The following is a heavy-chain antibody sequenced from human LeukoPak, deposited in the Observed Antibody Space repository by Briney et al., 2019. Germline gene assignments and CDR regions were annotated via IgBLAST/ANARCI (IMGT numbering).Heavy chain of an antibody. CDR1: GGSISSSSYY. D-gene: IGHD3-3*01. V-gene: IGHV4-39*01. CDR3: ASEGTIFGVISVGWFDP. Sequence: SETLSLTCTVSGGSISSSSYYWGWIRQPPGKGLEWIGSIYYSGSTYYNPSLKSRVTISVDTSKNQFSLKLRSVTAADTSVYYCASEGTIFGVISVGWFDPWGQGTQVTVPS. CDR2: IYYSGST. J-gene: IGHJ5*02.